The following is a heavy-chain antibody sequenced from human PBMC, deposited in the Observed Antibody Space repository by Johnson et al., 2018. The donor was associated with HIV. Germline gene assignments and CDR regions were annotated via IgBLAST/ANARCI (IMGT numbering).Heavy chain of an antibody. Sequence: QVQLVESGGGLVQPGGSLRLSCAASGFTFSNAWTSWVRQAPGKGLEWVAVISYDGSNKYYADSVKGRFTISRDNSKNTLYLQMNSLRAEDTAVYYCARGGAAAGPDAFDIWGQGTMVTVSS. CDR1: GFTFSNAW. V-gene: IGHV3-30*03. CDR3: ARGGAAAGPDAFDI. D-gene: IGHD6-13*01. J-gene: IGHJ3*02. CDR2: ISYDGSNK.